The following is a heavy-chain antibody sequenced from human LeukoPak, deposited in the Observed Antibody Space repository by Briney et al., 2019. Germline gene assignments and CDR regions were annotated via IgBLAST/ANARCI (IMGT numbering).Heavy chain of an antibody. D-gene: IGHD3-10*01. CDR1: GGSISSGFYY. CDR2: IYTSGST. CDR3: ARDGSGSWKFWYFDL. V-gene: IGHV4-61*02. J-gene: IGHJ2*01. Sequence: SETLSLTCTVPGGSISSGFYYWSWIRQPAGKGLEWIGRIYTSGSTNYNPSLKSRVTISVDRSKSQFSLKLSSVTAADTAVYYCARDGSGSWKFWYFDLWGRGTLVTVSS.